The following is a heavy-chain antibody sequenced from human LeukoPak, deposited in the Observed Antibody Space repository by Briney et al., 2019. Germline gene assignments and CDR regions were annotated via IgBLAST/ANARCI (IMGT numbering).Heavy chain of an antibody. V-gene: IGHV3-11*03. J-gene: IGHJ4*02. Sequence: PGGSLRLSCAASGFTFSDYYMSWIRQAPGQVLEWVAYISHSSGFTDYADSVKGRFAISRDNAKNSLYLQMDSLRAEDTAIYYCAKLFKAYSSSWIDYWGQGNLVTVSS. D-gene: IGHD6-13*01. CDR2: ISHSSGFT. CDR3: AKLFKAYSSSWIDY. CDR1: GFTFSDYY.